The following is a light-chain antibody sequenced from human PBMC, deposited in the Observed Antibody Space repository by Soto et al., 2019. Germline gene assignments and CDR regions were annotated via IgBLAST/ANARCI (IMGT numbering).Light chain of an antibody. Sequence: EIVLTQSPATLSLSPGERSTLSCRASQSVSSYLAWYQQKPGQAPRLLIYDASNRATGIPARLSGSGSGTGLTLTISSLEPEDFAVYYCQQRSNWLTFGGGTKVDIK. J-gene: IGKJ4*01. CDR3: QQRSNWLT. V-gene: IGKV3-11*01. CDR2: DAS. CDR1: QSVSSY.